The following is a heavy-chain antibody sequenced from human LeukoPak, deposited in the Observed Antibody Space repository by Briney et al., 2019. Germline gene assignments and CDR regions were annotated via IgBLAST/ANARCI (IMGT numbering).Heavy chain of an antibody. J-gene: IGHJ4*02. D-gene: IGHD3-10*01. CDR3: ARQGDGKKPHLRVIDY. V-gene: IGHV4-59*08. CDR2: IYYSGST. Sequence: SETLSLTCTVSGGSISSYYWSWLRQPPGKGLEWIGYIYYSGSTNYNPSLKSLVTISVDTSKNQFSLKLSSVTAADTAVYYCARQGDGKKPHLRVIDYWGQGTLVTVSS. CDR1: GGSISSYY.